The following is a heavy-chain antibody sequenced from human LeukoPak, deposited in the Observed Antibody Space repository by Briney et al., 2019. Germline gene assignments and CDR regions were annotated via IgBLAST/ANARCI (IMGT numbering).Heavy chain of an antibody. CDR1: GFTFSSYA. V-gene: IGHV3-30*04. J-gene: IGHJ4*02. D-gene: IGHD3-22*01. CDR2: ISYDGSNK. CDR3: ARERGTGYYDSSGYYDSYFDY. Sequence: GGSLRLSCAASGFTFSSYAMHWVRQAPGKGLEWVAIISYDGSNKYYADSVKGRFTISRDNSKNTLYLQMNSLRAEDTAVYYCARERGTGYYDSSGYYDSYFDYWGQGTLVTVSS.